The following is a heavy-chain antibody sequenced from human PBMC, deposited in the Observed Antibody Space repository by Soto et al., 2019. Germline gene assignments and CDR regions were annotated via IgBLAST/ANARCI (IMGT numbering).Heavy chain of an antibody. V-gene: IGHV1-18*01. CDR1: GYTFTSYG. J-gene: IGHJ4*02. CDR2: ISAYNGNT. CDR3: ARDRELWFGESPYYFDY. Sequence: QVQLVQSGAEVKKPGASVKVSCKASGYTFTSYGISWVRQAPGQGLEWMGWISAYNGNTNYAQKLQGRVTMTTDTSXSXXYMELRSLRSDDTAVYYCARDRELWFGESPYYFDYWGQGTLVTVSS. D-gene: IGHD3-10*01.